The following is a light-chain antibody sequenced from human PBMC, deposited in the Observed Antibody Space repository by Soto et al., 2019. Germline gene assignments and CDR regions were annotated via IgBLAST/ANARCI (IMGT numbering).Light chain of an antibody. CDR3: SSYAGSKNFVV. V-gene: IGLV2-8*01. CDR1: SSDVGGYNY. J-gene: IGLJ2*01. Sequence: QSVLTQPPSASGAPGQSVTISCTGTSSDVGGYNYDSWYQQHPGKAPKLIFYEVSKRPSGVPDRFSGSKSGNTASLTVSGLQAEDEADYYCSSYAGSKNFVVFGGGTKLTVL. CDR2: EVS.